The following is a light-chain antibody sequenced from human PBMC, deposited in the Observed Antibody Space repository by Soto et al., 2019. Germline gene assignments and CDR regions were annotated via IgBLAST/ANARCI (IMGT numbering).Light chain of an antibody. CDR2: DAY. CDR3: QQYESYSPLT. V-gene: IGKV1-5*01. Sequence: IQMTHSPSILSASVLDRVTITFLSSQSIRSWLAWYQQKPGKAPKLLIYDAYSLESGVPSRFSGRRSGTEFTLTIAGLQPEDFATYYCQQYESYSPLTFGGGTKVDIK. J-gene: IGKJ4*01. CDR1: QSIRSW.